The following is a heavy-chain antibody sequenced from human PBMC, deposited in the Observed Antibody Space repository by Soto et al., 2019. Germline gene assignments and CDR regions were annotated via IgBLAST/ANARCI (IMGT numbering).Heavy chain of an antibody. CDR2: ISLSGTTI. CDR3: AREYTAWPLAYGLDV. Sequence: GGSLRLSCAASGFTFRSYSMNWVRQAPGKGLEWVAYISLSGTTIYYADSVKGRFTISRDDAKNSLYLQMNSLRDEDTSVYYCAREYTAWPLAYGLDVWGQGTTVTVSS. D-gene: IGHD2-2*02. CDR1: GFTFRSYS. J-gene: IGHJ6*02. V-gene: IGHV3-48*02.